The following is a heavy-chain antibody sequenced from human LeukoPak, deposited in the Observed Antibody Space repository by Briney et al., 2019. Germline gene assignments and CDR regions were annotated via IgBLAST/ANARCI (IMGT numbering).Heavy chain of an antibody. CDR1: GFTFSNAW. CDR2: IKSKTDGGTT. Sequence: GGSLRLSCAASGFTFSNAWMSWVRQAPGKGLEWVGRIKSKTDGGTTDYAAPVKGRFTISRDDSKNTLYLQMNSLKAEDTAVYYCTTDGSVKSQWLAAYDDYWGQGTLVTVSS. J-gene: IGHJ4*02. CDR3: TTDGSVKSQWLAAYDDY. D-gene: IGHD6-19*01. V-gene: IGHV3-15*01.